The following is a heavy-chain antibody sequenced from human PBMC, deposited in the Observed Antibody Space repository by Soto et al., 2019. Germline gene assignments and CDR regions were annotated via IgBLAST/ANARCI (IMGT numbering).Heavy chain of an antibody. CDR2: IIPIFGTA. D-gene: IGHD5-18*01. CDR1: GGTFSSYA. Sequence: SAKVSCKDSGGTFSSYAISWVRQAPGQGLEWMGGIIPIFGTANYAQKFQGRVTITADESTSTAYMELSSLRSEDTAVYYCARAELWDNTQLDYWGQGTLVTVSS. CDR3: ARAELWDNTQLDY. V-gene: IGHV1-69*13. J-gene: IGHJ4*02.